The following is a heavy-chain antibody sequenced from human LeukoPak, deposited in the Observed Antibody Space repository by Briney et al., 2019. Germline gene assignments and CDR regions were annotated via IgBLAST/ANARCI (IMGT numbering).Heavy chain of an antibody. D-gene: IGHD4/OR15-4a*01. V-gene: IGHV3-7*01. CDR3: ARRAGAYSHPYDY. Sequence: GGSLRLSCAASGFAVSNYWMSWVRQAPGKGLECVAHIKEDGSEKYYVDSVKGRFTISKDSVRHSLYLQMNSLRDEDTAIYYCARRAGAYSHPYDYWGQGTLVTVSS. CDR2: IKEDGSEK. CDR1: GFAVSNYW. J-gene: IGHJ4*02.